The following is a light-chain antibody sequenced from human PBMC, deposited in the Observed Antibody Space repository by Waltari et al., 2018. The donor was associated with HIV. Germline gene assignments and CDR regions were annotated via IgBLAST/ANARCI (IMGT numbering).Light chain of an antibody. CDR2: RDN. CDR1: SSNIGTNS. V-gene: IGLV1-47*01. CDR3: AAWDDSLNGFYV. Sequence: QSVLTQPPSASATPGQRVTISCSGSSSNIGTNSAFWYQQFPGMAPKLLIVRDNERPSGVPDRFSGSRSGTSASLVISGLRSEDEAEYYCAAWDDSLNGFYVFGSGTRVTVL. J-gene: IGLJ1*01.